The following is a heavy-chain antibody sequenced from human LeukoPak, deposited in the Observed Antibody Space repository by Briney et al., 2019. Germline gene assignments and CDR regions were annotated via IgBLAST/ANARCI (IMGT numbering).Heavy chain of an antibody. Sequence: GGSLRLSCAASGFTFSSYWMSWVRQAPGKGLERVANIKQDGSEKYYVDSVKGRFTISRDNAKNSLYLQMNSLRAEDTAVYYCARDTGDFWSGYAFDPWGQGTLVTVSS. CDR2: IKQDGSEK. CDR1: GFTFSSYW. D-gene: IGHD3-3*01. J-gene: IGHJ5*02. CDR3: ARDTGDFWSGYAFDP. V-gene: IGHV3-7*01.